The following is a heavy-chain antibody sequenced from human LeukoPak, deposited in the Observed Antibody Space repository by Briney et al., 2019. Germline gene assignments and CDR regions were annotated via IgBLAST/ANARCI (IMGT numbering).Heavy chain of an antibody. CDR2: INHSGST. CDR3: ASPQTKYSSGPNHDY. CDR1: GGSFSGYY. J-gene: IGHJ4*02. Sequence: SETLSLTCAVYGGSFSGYYWSWIRQPPGKGLEWIGEINHSGSTNCNPSLKSRVIILVDTSKNQISLKLNSVTAADTAVYYCASPQTKYSSGPNHDYWAREPLVTVP. V-gene: IGHV4-34*01. D-gene: IGHD5-18*01.